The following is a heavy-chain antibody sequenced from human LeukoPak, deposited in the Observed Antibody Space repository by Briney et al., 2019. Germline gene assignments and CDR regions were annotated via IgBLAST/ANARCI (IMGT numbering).Heavy chain of an antibody. CDR2: ISGSGGST. J-gene: IGHJ4*02. V-gene: IGHV3-23*01. CDR3: AKESRDFWSGFGRVIDY. Sequence: GGSLRLSCAASGFTFSSYAMSWVRQAPGKGLEWVSAISGSGGSTYYADSVKGRFTISRDNSKNTLYLQMNSLRAEDTAVFYCAKESRDFWSGFGRVIDYWGQGTLVTVSS. CDR1: GFTFSSYA. D-gene: IGHD3-3*01.